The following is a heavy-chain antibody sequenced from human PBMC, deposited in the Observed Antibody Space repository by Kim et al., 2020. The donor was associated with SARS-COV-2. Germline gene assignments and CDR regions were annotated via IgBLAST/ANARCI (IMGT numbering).Heavy chain of an antibody. CDR1: GYTFTSYY. J-gene: IGHJ4*02. CDR2: INPSGGST. CDR3: ARFYVSTDGFDY. V-gene: IGHV1-46*01. Sequence: ASVKVSCKASGYTFTSYYMHLVRQAPGQGLEWMGIINPSGGSTSYAQKFQGRVTMTRDTSTSTVYMELSSLRSEDTAVYYCARFYVSTDGFDYWGQGTLVTVSS. D-gene: IGHD3-22*01.